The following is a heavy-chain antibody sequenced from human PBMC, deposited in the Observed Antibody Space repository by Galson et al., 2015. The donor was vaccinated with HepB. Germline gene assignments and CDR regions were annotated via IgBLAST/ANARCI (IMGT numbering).Heavy chain of an antibody. CDR3: AKREGEYQLLYAGYLQH. J-gene: IGHJ1*01. Sequence: SLRLSCAASGFTFSSYAMSWVRQAPGKGLEWVSAISGSGGSTYYADSVKGRFTISRDNSKNTLYLQMNSLRAEDTAVYYCAKREGEYQLLYAGYLQHWGQGTLVTVSS. CDR1: GFTFSSYA. D-gene: IGHD2-2*02. V-gene: IGHV3-23*01. CDR2: ISGSGGST.